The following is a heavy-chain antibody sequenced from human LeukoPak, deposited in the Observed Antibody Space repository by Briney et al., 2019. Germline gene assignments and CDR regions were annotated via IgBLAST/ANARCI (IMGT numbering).Heavy chain of an antibody. CDR1: GFTFSSYA. D-gene: IGHD5-18*01. V-gene: IGHV3-23*01. CDR3: AKVVTAMVPYYYGMDV. J-gene: IGHJ6*02. Sequence: GSLRLSCAASGFTFSSYAMSWVRQAPGKGLEWVSAISGSGGSTYYADSVKGRFTISRDNSKNTLYLQMNSLRAEDTAVYYCAKVVTAMVPYYYGMDVWGQGTTVTVSS. CDR2: ISGSGGST.